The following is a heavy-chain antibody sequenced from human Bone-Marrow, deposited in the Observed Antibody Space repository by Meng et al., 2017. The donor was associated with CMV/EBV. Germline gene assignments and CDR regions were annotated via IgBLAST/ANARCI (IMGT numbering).Heavy chain of an antibody. V-gene: IGHV6-1*01. CDR1: GARVSRNSAA. CDR2: TYYRSTWYN. Sequence: GARVSRNSAAWNWIRQSPSGGLEWLGRTYYRSTWYNDYAVSVKSRITINPDTSKNQFSLQLNSVTPEDTAVYYCLRGGGSYYHFDFWGQGTLVTVSS. J-gene: IGHJ4*02. D-gene: IGHD1-26*01. CDR3: LRGGGSYYHFDF.